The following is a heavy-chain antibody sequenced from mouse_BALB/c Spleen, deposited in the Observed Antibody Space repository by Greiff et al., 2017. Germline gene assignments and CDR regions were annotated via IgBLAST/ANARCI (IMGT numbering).Heavy chain of an antibody. CDR2: ISSGGSYT. J-gene: IGHJ4*01. V-gene: IGHV5-6-4*01. CDR3: ARQGRRGYYYAMDY. Sequence: EVKLQESGGGLVKPGGSLKLSCAASGFTFSSYTMSWVRQTPEKRLEWVATISSGGSYTYYPDSVKGRFTISRDNAKNTLYLQMSSLKSEDTAMYYCARQGRRGYYYAMDYWGQGTSVTVSS. CDR1: GFTFSSYT.